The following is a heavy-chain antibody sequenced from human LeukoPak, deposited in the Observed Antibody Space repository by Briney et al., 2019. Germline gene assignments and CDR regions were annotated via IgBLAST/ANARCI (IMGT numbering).Heavy chain of an antibody. J-gene: IGHJ4*02. CDR3: ARLNDYYDSNNY. CDR2: IEQDGSEK. V-gene: IGHV3-7*04. CDR1: GCTFSSYW. Sequence: GGSLRLSCAASGCTFSSYWMSWVRQAPGKGLEWVANIEQDGSEKYYVDSVKGRFTISRDNAKNSLYLQMNSLRAEDTAVYYCARLNDYYDSNNYWGQGTLVTGSS. D-gene: IGHD3-22*01.